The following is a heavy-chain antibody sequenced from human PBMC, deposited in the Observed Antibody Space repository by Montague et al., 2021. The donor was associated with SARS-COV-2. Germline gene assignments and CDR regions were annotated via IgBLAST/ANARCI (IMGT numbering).Heavy chain of an antibody. V-gene: IGHV3-48*03. Sequence: SLRLSCAASGFTFSSSAMNWVRQAPGKGLEWVSYISSSGSTIHYADSVKGRFTISRDNAKNALYLQMNSLRVEDTAVYYCARGASDWLLWGYGMDVWGQGTTVTVSS. J-gene: IGHJ6*02. CDR2: ISSSGSTI. CDR1: GFTFSSSA. CDR3: ARGASDWLLWGYGMDV. D-gene: IGHD3/OR15-3a*01.